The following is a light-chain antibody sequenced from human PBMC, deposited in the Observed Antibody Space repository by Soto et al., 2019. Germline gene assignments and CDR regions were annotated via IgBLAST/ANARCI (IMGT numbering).Light chain of an antibody. V-gene: IGKV1-8*01. CDR3: QQYYSYPEIT. CDR2: AAS. CDR1: QGISSY. J-gene: IGKJ3*01. Sequence: AIRMTQSPSSFSASTGDRVTITCRASQGISSYLAWYQQKPGKAPKLLIYAASTLQSGGPSRFSGSGSGTDFTPTISCLQSEDFATYYCQQYYSYPEITFGPGTKVDIK.